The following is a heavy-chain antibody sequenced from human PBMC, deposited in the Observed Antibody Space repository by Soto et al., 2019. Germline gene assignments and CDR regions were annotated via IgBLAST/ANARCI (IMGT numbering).Heavy chain of an antibody. D-gene: IGHD3-10*01. J-gene: IGHJ6*02. V-gene: IGHV3-30*18. Sequence: QVQLVESGGGVVQPGRSLRLSCAASEFIFSSYGMHWVRQAPGKGLEWVALISYEGTINYYADSVRGRFTISRDNSKNPLYLQMNSLRAEDTAVYYCAKDRHGSGRGGMDVWGQGTTVTVSS. CDR2: ISYEGTIN. CDR1: EFIFSSYG. CDR3: AKDRHGSGRGGMDV.